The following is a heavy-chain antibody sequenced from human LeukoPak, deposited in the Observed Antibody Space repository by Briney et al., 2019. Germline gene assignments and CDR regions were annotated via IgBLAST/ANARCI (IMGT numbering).Heavy chain of an antibody. D-gene: IGHD1-26*01. CDR1: GFTFDDYA. J-gene: IGHJ6*03. Sequence: PGGSLRLSCAASGFTFDDYAMHWVRQAPGKGLEWVSGISWNSGSIGYADSVKGRFTISRDNAKNSLYLQMNSLRVEDTALYYCAKGAKYSGSSVDYFYMDVWGKGITVTVSS. CDR3: AKGAKYSGSSVDYFYMDV. CDR2: ISWNSGSI. V-gene: IGHV3-9*01.